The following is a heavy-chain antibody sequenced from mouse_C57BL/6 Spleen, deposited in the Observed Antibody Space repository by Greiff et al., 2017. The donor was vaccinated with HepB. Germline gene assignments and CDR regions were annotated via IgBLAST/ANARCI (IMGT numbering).Heavy chain of an antibody. J-gene: IGHJ3*01. CDR2: INPNNGGT. V-gene: IGHV1-26*01. Sequence: EVQLQQSGPELVKPGASVKISCKASGYTFTDYYMNWVKQSHGKSLEWIGDINPNNGGTSYNQKFKGKATLTVDKSSSTSYMELRSLTSEDSAVYYCARGGNYPSWFAYWGQGTLVTVSA. CDR3: ARGGNYPSWFAY. D-gene: IGHD2-1*01. CDR1: GYTFTDYY.